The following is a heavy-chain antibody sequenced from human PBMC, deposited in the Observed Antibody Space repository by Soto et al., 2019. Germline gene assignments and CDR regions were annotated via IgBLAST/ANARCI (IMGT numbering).Heavy chain of an antibody. CDR3: AKDRMGAGVRGSFAY. V-gene: IGHV3-30*18. CDR1: GFTFSSYG. Sequence: QVQLVESGGGVVQPGRSLRLSCAASGFTFSSYGMHWVRQAPGKGLEWVAVIIYDGSTKYYADSVKGRFTISRDNSKSTLYLQMNSLRAEDTAVYYCAKDRMGAGVRGSFAYWGQGTLVTVSS. D-gene: IGHD3-10*01. CDR2: IIYDGSTK. J-gene: IGHJ4*02.